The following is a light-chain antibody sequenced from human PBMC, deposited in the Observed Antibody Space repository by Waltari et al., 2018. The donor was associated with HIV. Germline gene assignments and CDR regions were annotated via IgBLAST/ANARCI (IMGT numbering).Light chain of an antibody. Sequence: QSVLTQPPSVSGAPGQRVTISCTGRSSNIGAGSDVHWYQQLPGTAPKLLSYGNTHRPSCVPDRFPCSKSGTSASLAITGLQAEDESDYYCQSYDSSLSGSVFGGGTKLTVL. CDR3: QSYDSSLSGSV. CDR2: GNT. J-gene: IGLJ3*02. V-gene: IGLV1-40*01. CDR1: SSNIGAGSD.